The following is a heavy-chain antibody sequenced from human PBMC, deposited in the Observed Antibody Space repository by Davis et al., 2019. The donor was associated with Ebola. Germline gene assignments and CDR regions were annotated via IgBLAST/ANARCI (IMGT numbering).Heavy chain of an antibody. CDR1: GFTFSNYA. J-gene: IGHJ4*02. Sequence: PGGSLRLSCAASGFTFSNYAMSWVRQAPGKGLEWVSTISGSGTFTYYADSVKGRFTISRDNAKNSLYLQMNSLRAEDTAVYYCARESLWGSGSSRTDSGWGQGTLVTVSS. CDR3: ARESLWGSGSSRTDSG. V-gene: IGHV3-21*01. D-gene: IGHD3-10*01. CDR2: ISGSGTFT.